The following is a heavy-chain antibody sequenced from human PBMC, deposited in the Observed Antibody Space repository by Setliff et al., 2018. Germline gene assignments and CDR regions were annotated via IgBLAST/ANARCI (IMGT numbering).Heavy chain of an antibody. CDR2: IIPIFDTR. D-gene: IGHD3-10*01. V-gene: IGHV1-69*13. J-gene: IGHJ4*02. Sequence: SVKVSCKASGGTFSSYTITWVRQAPGQGLEWMGGIIPIFDTRDYAQKFQGRVNITADESTSTAYMGLSSLRSEDTAVYYCARSQWDGLWFKELLSNWGQGTLVTVSS. CDR3: ARSQWDGLWFKELLSN. CDR1: GGTFSSYT.